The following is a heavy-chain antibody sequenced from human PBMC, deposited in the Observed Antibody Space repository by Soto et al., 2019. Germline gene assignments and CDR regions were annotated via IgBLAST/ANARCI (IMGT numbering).Heavy chain of an antibody. V-gene: IGHV4-34*01. CDR1: GGSFSGYY. CDR2: INHSGST. Sequence: SETLSLTCAVYGGSFSGYYWSWIRQPPGKGLEWIGEINHSGSTNYNPSLKSRVTISVDTSKNQFSLKLSSVTAADTAVYYCARRSYYDSSGYWLWFDPWGQGTLVTRLL. CDR3: ARRSYYDSSGYWLWFDP. D-gene: IGHD3-22*01. J-gene: IGHJ5*02.